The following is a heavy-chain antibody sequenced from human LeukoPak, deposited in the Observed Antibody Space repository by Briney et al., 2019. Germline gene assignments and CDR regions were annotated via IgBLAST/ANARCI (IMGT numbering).Heavy chain of an antibody. Sequence: PSETLSLTCAVYGVSCSGCYWSWIRHPPGKGLEWVAEINHSGSTNYNPSLKSRLTISVDTSKNQFSLKLSSVTAADTAVYYCVRSAIYYYGSGAQLDYWGQGTLVTVSS. CDR3: VRSAIYYYGSGAQLDY. CDR1: GVSCSGCY. J-gene: IGHJ4*02. V-gene: IGHV4-34*01. D-gene: IGHD3-10*01. CDR2: INHSGST.